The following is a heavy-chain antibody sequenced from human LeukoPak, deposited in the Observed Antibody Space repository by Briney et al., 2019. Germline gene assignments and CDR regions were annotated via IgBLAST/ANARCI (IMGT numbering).Heavy chain of an antibody. CDR3: ARDSGGPYYYDSSGYYPQPRRYYFDY. Sequence: SVKLSCKASGGTFSSYAISWVRQAPAQGLEWMGGIIPIFGTANYAQKFQGRVTITTDESTSTAYMELSSLRSEDTAVYYCARDSGGPYYYDSSGYYPQPRRYYFDYWGQGTLVTVSS. J-gene: IGHJ4*02. CDR1: GGTFSSYA. D-gene: IGHD3-22*01. V-gene: IGHV1-69*05. CDR2: IIPIFGTA.